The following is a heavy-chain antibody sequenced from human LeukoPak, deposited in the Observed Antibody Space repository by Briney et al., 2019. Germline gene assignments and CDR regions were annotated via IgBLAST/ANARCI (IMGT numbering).Heavy chain of an antibody. Sequence: PGGSLRLSCAPSGFTFSRHGMHWVRQAPGKGLEWVSVIYSGGSTYYADSVKGRFTISRDNSKNTLYLQMNSLRAEDTAVYYCARVSSGWKYYFDYWGQGTLVTVSS. CDR1: GFTFSRHG. D-gene: IGHD6-19*01. V-gene: IGHV3-53*01. CDR3: ARVSSGWKYYFDY. CDR2: IYSGGST. J-gene: IGHJ4*02.